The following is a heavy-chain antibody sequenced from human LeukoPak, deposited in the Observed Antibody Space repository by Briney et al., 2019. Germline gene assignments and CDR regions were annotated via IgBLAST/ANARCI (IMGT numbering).Heavy chain of an antibody. CDR1: GFMFGSSS. V-gene: IGHV3-21*01. J-gene: IGHJ4*02. CDR3: AREYCSGDYCDGIDY. Sequence: GGSLRLSCAASGFMFGSSSMNWVRQAPGKGLEWVSSISSSGTYIYYADLLKGRFTISRDNVKRSLYLEMYDLRTDDTALYYCAREYCSGDYCDGIDYWGQGTPVTVSS. CDR2: ISSSGTYI. D-gene: IGHD2-15*01.